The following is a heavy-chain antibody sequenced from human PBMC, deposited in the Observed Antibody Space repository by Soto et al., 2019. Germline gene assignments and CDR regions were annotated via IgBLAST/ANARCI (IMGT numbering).Heavy chain of an antibody. CDR1: GGTFSSYT. CDR3: ARDPSGSGSYRLNWFDP. Sequence: ASVKVSCKASGGTFSSYTISWVRQAPGQGLEWMGRIIPILGIANYAQKFQGRVTITADKSTSTAYMELSSLRSEDTAVYYCARDPSGSGSYRLNWFDPWGQGTLVTVSS. J-gene: IGHJ5*02. D-gene: IGHD3-10*01. CDR2: IIPILGIA. V-gene: IGHV1-69*04.